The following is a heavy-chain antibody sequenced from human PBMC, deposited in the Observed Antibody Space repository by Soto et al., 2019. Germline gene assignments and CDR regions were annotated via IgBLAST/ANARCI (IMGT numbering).Heavy chain of an antibody. V-gene: IGHV3-23*01. J-gene: IGHJ6*02. Sequence: VQLLESGGGLVQPGGSLRLSCAASGFTFSSYAMSWVRQAPGKGLEWVSAISGSGGSTYYADSVKGRFTISRDNSKNTLYLQMNSLRAEDTAVYYCAGHPSYYYGMDVWGQGTTVTVSS. CDR2: ISGSGGST. CDR3: AGHPSYYYGMDV. CDR1: GFTFSSYA.